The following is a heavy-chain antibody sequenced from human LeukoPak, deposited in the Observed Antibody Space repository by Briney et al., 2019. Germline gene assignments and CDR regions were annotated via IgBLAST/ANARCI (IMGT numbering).Heavy chain of an antibody. V-gene: IGHV4-39*02. CDR1: GGSISSSSYY. CDR2: IYYSGST. CDR3: ARERGLLRGRDYYFDY. D-gene: IGHD3-10*01. J-gene: IGHJ4*02. Sequence: PSETLSLTCTVSGGSISSSSYYRGWIRQPPGKGLEWIGSIYYSGSTYYNPSLKSRVTISVDTSKNQFSLKLSSVTAADTAVYYCARERGLLRGRDYYFDYWGQGTLVTVSS.